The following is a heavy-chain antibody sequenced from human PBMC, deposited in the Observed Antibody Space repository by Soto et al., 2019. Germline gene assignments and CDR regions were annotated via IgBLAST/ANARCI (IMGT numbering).Heavy chain of an antibody. D-gene: IGHD4-17*01. V-gene: IGHV1-8*01. J-gene: IGHJ4*02. CDR3: AKGTARVRREGSLRRPTETMFDY. Sequence: ASVKVSCKASGYTFTSYDINWVRQATRQGLEWMGWMNPNSGNTGYAQKFQGRVTMTRNTSISTAYMELSSLRSEDTAVYYCAKGTARVRREGSLRRPTETMFDYWGQGTLVTVSS. CDR2: MNPNSGNT. CDR1: GYTFTSYD.